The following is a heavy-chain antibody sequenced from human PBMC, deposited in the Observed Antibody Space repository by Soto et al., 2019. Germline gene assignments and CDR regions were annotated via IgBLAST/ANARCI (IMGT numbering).Heavy chain of an antibody. D-gene: IGHD3-10*01. CDR3: VRSADYFSGGVSIFAP. Sequence: GGSLRLSCAASGFTFSNDAMTWVRQAPGKGLEWVSRSSGGDDSAQYADSVKGRFTISRDNSKNTLYLQMNSLRDDATATYYGVRSADYFSGGVSIFAPWGQGTLVTVSS. J-gene: IGHJ5*02. CDR2: SSGGDDSA. V-gene: IGHV3-23*01. CDR1: GFTFSNDA.